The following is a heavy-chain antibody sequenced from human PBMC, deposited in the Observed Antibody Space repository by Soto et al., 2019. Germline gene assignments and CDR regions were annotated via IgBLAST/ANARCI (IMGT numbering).Heavy chain of an antibody. CDR1: GGSIISYY. CDR2: IYGSGST. V-gene: IGHV4-4*07. J-gene: IGHJ4*02. D-gene: IGHD3-22*01. CDR3: AREVIRPVAGKYYFDC. Sequence: SETLSLTCTVSGGSIISYYWSWIRQPAGKGLEWIGRIYGSGSTNYSPSLKSRVTMLQDTSKNQFSLKLTSVTAADTAVYYCAREVIRPVAGKYYFDCWGQGTLVTVSS.